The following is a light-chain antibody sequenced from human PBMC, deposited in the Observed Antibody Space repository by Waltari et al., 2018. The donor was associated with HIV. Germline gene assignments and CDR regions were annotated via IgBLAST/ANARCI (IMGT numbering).Light chain of an antibody. CDR1: QSISTH. CDR2: GAS. V-gene: IGKV1-39*01. J-gene: IGKJ3*01. Sequence: DIQMTQSPSSLSASVGDTITISCRASQSISTHLNWYQQKLGKVPKVIIYGASTLQSGAPSRFSGSGSGTHFTLTISNLQPEDFATYYCQQSHSNPLTFGPGTKVDVK. CDR3: QQSHSNPLT.